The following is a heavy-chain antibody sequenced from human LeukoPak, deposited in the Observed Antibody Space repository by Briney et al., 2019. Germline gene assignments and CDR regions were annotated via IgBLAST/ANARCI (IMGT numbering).Heavy chain of an antibody. CDR3: ASGHRLLPNWFDP. Sequence: PGGSLRLSCAASGFTFSSYWMSWVRQAPGKGLEWVANIKQDGSEKYYVDSVKGRFTISRDNAKNSLYLQMNSLRAEDTAVYYCASGHRLLPNWFDPWGQGTLVTVSS. J-gene: IGHJ5*02. CDR1: GFTFSSYW. CDR2: IKQDGSEK. V-gene: IGHV3-7*01. D-gene: IGHD2-15*01.